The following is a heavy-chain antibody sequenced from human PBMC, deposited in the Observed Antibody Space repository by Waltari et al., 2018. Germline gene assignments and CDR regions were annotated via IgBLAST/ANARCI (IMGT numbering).Heavy chain of an antibody. CDR2: IIPIFGTA. Sequence: QVQLVQSGAEVKKPGSSVKVSCKASGGTFSSYAISWVRQAPGHGLEWMGGIIPIFGTANYAQKFQGRVTITADESTSTAYMELSSLRSEDTAVYYCASGYYYGSGRSYYYGMDVWGQGTTVTVSS. V-gene: IGHV1-69*01. CDR1: GGTFSSYA. J-gene: IGHJ6*02. CDR3: ASGYYYGSGRSYYYGMDV. D-gene: IGHD3-10*01.